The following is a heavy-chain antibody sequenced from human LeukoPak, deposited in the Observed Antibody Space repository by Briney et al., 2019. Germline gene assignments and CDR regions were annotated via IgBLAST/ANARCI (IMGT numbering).Heavy chain of an antibody. CDR1: GGTFSSYA. CDR2: IIHIFGTA. Sequence: GASVKVSCKASGGTFSSYAISWVRQAPGQGLEWMGGIIHIFGTANYAQKFQGRVTITTDESTSTAYMELSSLRSEDTAVYYCAREIIVGADWYFDLWGRGTLVTDSS. J-gene: IGHJ2*01. CDR3: AREIIVGADWYFDL. V-gene: IGHV1-69*05. D-gene: IGHD1-26*01.